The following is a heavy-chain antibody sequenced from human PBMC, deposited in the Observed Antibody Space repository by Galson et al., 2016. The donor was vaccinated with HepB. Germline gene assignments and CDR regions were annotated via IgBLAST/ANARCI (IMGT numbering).Heavy chain of an antibody. J-gene: IGHJ5*02. Sequence: SLRLSCAASGFTVSSNYMSWVRQGPGKGLHWVSVIYTGGSTYYADSVKGRFTISRDSSKNTLHLQMNSLRVDDTAVYYCARGGNSSGWYLFDPWGQGTLVTVSS. D-gene: IGHD6-19*01. CDR3: ARGGNSSGWYLFDP. V-gene: IGHV3-53*01. CDR2: IYTGGST. CDR1: GFTVSSNY.